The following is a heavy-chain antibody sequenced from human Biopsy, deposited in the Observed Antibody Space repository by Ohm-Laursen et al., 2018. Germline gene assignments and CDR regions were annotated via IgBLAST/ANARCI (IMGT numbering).Heavy chain of an antibody. D-gene: IGHD6-19*01. CDR2: IYSGGNT. CDR1: GDSLTSGPEN. Sequence: GTLSLTCTVSGDSLTSGPENWSWIRQSPGQGLEYIGFIYSGGNTNYNPSLKNRVTMSVDTSKNQFYLNLYSVTAADTAVYYCARDRRTSGWPYFDNWGQGALVIVSP. V-gene: IGHV4-61*01. J-gene: IGHJ4*02. CDR3: ARDRRTSGWPYFDN.